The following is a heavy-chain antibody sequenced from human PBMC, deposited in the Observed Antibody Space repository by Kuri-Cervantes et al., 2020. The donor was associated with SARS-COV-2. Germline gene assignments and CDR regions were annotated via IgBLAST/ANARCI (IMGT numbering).Heavy chain of an antibody. CDR2: ISGSGGST. V-gene: IGHV3-23*01. CDR3: AKGKIAVAARPTYFDY. D-gene: IGHD6-19*01. Sequence: GESLKISCAASGFTFSSYAMSWVRQAPGKGLEWVSAISGSGGSTYYADSVKGRFTISRDNSKNTLYLQMNSLRAEDTAVYYCAKGKIAVAARPTYFDYWGQGTLVTSPQ. J-gene: IGHJ4*02. CDR1: GFTFSSYA.